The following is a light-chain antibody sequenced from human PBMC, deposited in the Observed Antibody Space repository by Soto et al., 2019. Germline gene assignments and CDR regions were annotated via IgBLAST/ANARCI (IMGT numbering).Light chain of an antibody. CDR1: QGISSW. CDR2: DAS. Sequence: DIQMTQSPSSVSASVGDRVTINCRASQGISSWLAWYQQKLGKAPKLLIYDASTLQSGVPSRFSGSDSGTEFTLTISSLQPDDSATYYCQQYYSYPYTFGQGTKVDIK. V-gene: IGKV1D-16*01. CDR3: QQYYSYPYT. J-gene: IGKJ2*01.